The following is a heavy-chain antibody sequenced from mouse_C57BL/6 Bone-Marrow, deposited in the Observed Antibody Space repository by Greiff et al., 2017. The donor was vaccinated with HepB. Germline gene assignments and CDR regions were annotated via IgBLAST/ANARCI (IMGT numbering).Heavy chain of an antibody. V-gene: IGHV1-55*01. CDR2: IYPGSGST. CDR3: ATNYYGSSYWYFDV. D-gene: IGHD1-1*01. J-gene: IGHJ1*03. CDR1: GYTFTSYW. Sequence: QVQLKQPGAELVKPGASVKMSCKASGYTFTSYWITWVKQRPGQGLEWIGDIYPGSGSTNYNEKFKSKATLTVDTSSSTAYMQLSSLTSEDCAVYYCATNYYGSSYWYFDVWGTGTTVTVSS.